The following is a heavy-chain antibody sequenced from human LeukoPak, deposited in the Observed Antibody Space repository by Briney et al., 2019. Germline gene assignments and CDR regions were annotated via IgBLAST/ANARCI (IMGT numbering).Heavy chain of an antibody. CDR1: GGSISSYY. V-gene: IGHV4-59*01. D-gene: IGHD3-10*01. Sequence: SETLSLTCTVSGGSISSYYWSWIRQPPGKGLEWIGYIYYSGSTNYNPSLKSRVTISVDTSKNQFSLKLNSVTAADTAVYYCARGKEVITMLRGLKPGYYFDYWGQGTLVTVSS. J-gene: IGHJ4*02. CDR3: ARGKEVITMLRGLKPGYYFDY. CDR2: IYYSGST.